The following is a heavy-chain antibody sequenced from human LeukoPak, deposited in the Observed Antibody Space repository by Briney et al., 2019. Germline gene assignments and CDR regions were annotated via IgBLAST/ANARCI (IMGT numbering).Heavy chain of an antibody. V-gene: IGHV1-18*01. CDR2: ISAYNGNT. CDR3: ARDLNRMGKLRYFDWLFPLGDY. CDR1: GYTFTSYG. J-gene: IGHJ4*02. Sequence: ASVKVSCKASGYTFTSYGISWVRQAPGQGLEWMGWISAYNGNTNYAQKLQGRVTMTTDTSTSTAYMELRSLRSDDTAVYYCARDLNRMGKLRYFDWLFPLGDYWGQGTLVTVSS. D-gene: IGHD3-9*01.